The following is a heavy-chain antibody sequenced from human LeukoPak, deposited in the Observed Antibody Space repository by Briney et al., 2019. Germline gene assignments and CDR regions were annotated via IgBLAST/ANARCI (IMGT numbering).Heavy chain of an antibody. V-gene: IGHV3-53*01. CDR3: ARHSGDMVVIDF. CDR2: IYSGGST. J-gene: IGHJ4*02. CDR1: GFTVSSNY. D-gene: IGHD2-21*01. Sequence: GGSLRLSCAASGFTVSSNYMSWVRQAPGKGLEWVSVIYSGGSTYYADSVKGRFTISRDNTKNSLYLQLNSLTAEDTAIYYCARHSGDMVVIDFWGQGTLVTVSS.